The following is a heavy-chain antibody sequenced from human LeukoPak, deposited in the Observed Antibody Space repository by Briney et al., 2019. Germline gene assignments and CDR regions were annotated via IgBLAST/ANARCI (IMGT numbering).Heavy chain of an antibody. CDR1: GGAFSSYA. V-gene: IGHV1-69*04. J-gene: IGHJ4*02. CDR3: ARGYFPVAFDY. D-gene: IGHD6-19*01. Sequence: SVKVSCKAPGGAFSSYAISWVRQAPGQGLEWMGRIIPILGIANYAQKFQGRVTITADKSTSTAYMELSSLRSEDTALYYCARGYFPVAFDYWGQGTLVTVSS. CDR2: IIPILGIA.